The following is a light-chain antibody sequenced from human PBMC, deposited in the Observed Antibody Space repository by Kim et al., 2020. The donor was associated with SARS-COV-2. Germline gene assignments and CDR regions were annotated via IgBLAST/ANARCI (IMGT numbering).Light chain of an antibody. Sequence: LSPWEIAPLSCRASQSVSSSYLAWYQQKPGQAPRLLIYGASSRATGIPDRFSGSGSGTDFTLTISRLEPEDFAVYYCQQYGSSPYSFGQGTKLEI. CDR1: QSVSSSY. CDR2: GAS. CDR3: QQYGSSPYS. V-gene: IGKV3-20*01. J-gene: IGKJ2*03.